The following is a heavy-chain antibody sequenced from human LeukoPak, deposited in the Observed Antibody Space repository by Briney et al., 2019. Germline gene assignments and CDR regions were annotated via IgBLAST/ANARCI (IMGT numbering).Heavy chain of an antibody. Sequence: ASVKVSCKASGYTFTGYYMHWVRQAPGQGLEWMGWINPNSGGTNYAQKFQGRVTMTRDTSISTAYMELSRLRSDDTAVYYCARDNIAVTGTLRKPTRPHYFDYWGQGTLVTVSS. J-gene: IGHJ4*02. D-gene: IGHD6-19*01. V-gene: IGHV1-2*02. CDR1: GYTFTGYY. CDR3: ARDNIAVTGTLRKPTRPHYFDY. CDR2: INPNSGGT.